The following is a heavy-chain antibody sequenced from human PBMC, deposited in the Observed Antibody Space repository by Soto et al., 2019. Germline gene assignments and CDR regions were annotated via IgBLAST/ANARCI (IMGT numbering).Heavy chain of an antibody. CDR3: ARDPRLELRNYYYYYGMDV. CDR2: ISYDGSNK. V-gene: IGHV3-30-3*01. D-gene: IGHD1-7*01. CDR1: GFTFSSYA. Sequence: GGSLRLSCAAPGFTFSSYAMHWVRQAPGKGLEWVAVISYDGSNKYYADSVKGRFTISRDNSKNTLYLQMNSLRAEDTAVYYCARDPRLELRNYYYYYGMDVWGQGTTVTVSS. J-gene: IGHJ6*02.